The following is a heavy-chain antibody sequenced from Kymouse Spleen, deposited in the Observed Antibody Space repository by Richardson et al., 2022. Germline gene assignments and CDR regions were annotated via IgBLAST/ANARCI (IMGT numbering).Heavy chain of an antibody. V-gene: IGHV3-30*18. CDR1: GFTFSSYG. CDR2: ISYDGSNK. D-gene: IGHD3-9*01. CDR3: AKEGILTGYN. Sequence: QVQLVESGGGVVQPGRSLRLSCAASGFTFSSYGMHWVRQAPGKGLEWVAVISYDGSNKYYADSVKGRFTISRDNSKNTLYLQMNSLRAEDTAVYYCAKEGILTGYNWGQGTLVTVSS. J-gene: IGHJ4*02.